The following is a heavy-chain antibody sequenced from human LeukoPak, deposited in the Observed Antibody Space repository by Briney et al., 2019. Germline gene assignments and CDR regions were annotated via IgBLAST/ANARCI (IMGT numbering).Heavy chain of an antibody. D-gene: IGHD1-26*01. Sequence: PSETLSLTCTVSGGSISSYYWSWIRQPPGKGLERIGYIYYSGSTNYNPSLKSRVTISVDTSKNQFSLKLSPVTAADTAVYYCVRVSREVGATSYWFDPWGQGTLVTVSP. J-gene: IGHJ5*02. CDR3: VRVSREVGATSYWFDP. CDR1: GGSISSYY. CDR2: IYYSGST. V-gene: IGHV4-59*01.